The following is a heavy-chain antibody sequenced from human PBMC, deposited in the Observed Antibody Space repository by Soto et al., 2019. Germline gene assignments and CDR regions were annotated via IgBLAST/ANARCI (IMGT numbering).Heavy chain of an antibody. V-gene: IGHV3-23*01. Sequence: EVHLLESGGGLVQPGESLRLSCGASGFTFSRCVMCWVRQAPGKGLEWVSCISDSGAGTHYADSVKGRFTISRDNSENAMYLQMNNLRADDTGVYDCAKGLMNGRWYAADWGQGTLVTVSS. CDR3: AKGLMNGRWYAAD. J-gene: IGHJ4*02. CDR1: GFTFSRCV. D-gene: IGHD6-13*01. CDR2: ISDSGAGT.